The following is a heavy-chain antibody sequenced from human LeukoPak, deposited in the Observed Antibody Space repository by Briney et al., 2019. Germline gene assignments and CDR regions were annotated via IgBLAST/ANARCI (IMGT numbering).Heavy chain of an antibody. D-gene: IGHD5-12*01. J-gene: IGHJ6*03. Sequence: PGGSLRLSCAASGFTFSSYWMSWVRQAPGKGLEWVANKKQDGREEYYVDSVKGRFTIYRDNAKNSLYLQMNSLRAEDTAVYYCARSPCTRYSGYDLDFLYDYYYMDVWGKGTTVTVSS. CDR1: GFTFSSYW. V-gene: IGHV3-7*02. CDR2: KKQDGREE. CDR3: ARSPCTRYSGYDLDFLYDYYYMDV.